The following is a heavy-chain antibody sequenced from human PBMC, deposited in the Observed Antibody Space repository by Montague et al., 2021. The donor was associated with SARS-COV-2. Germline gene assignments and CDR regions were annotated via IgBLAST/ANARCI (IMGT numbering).Heavy chain of an antibody. CDR2: IDHRGNT. V-gene: IGHV4-34*01. D-gene: IGHD1-7*01. Sequence: SETLSLTCAVYRGSFHIFSWGWIRQSPEKGLEWIGEIDHRGNTNYNPSLKSRVTISVDTSKNQFSLNLTSVTAADTAIYYCARGTRVVGITPGFHYWGQGTQVAVSS. CDR3: ARGTRVVGITPGFHY. J-gene: IGHJ4*02. CDR1: RGSFHIFS.